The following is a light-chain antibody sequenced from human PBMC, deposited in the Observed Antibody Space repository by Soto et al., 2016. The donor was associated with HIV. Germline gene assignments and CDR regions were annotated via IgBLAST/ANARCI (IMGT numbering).Light chain of an antibody. CDR3: MQHTHWPWS. CDR2: KVS. J-gene: IGKJ1*01. Sequence: DVVMTQSPLSLPVTLGQPASISCRSSQSLVHSDGNTYLNWFQQRPGQSPRRLIYKVSNRDSGVPDRFSGSGSGTDFTLKVSRVEADDVGVYYCMQHTHWPWSFGQGTKVEIK. CDR1: QSLVHSDGNTY. V-gene: IGKV2-30*02.